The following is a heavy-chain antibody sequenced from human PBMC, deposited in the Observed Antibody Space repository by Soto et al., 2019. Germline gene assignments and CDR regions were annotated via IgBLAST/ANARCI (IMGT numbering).Heavy chain of an antibody. CDR1: GGSISSGGYC. CDR2: IYYSGST. V-gene: IGHV4-31*03. Sequence: SETLSLTCTVSGGSISSGGYCWSWIRQHPGKGLEWIGYIYYSGSTYYNPSLKSRVTISVDTSKNQFSLKLSSVTAADTAVYYCARDSGSSRVYYFDYWGQGTLVTVSS. J-gene: IGHJ4*02. D-gene: IGHD6-6*01. CDR3: ARDSGSSRVYYFDY.